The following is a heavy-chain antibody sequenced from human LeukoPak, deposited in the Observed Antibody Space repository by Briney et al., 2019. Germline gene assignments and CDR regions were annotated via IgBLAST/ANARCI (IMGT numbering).Heavy chain of an antibody. CDR1: RFTFSSYG. J-gene: IGHJ4*02. CDR2: ISSSGGST. V-gene: IGHV3-23*01. Sequence: GGSLRLSCAASRFTFSSYGMSWVRQAPGKGLEWVSGISSSGGSTYYADSVKGRFTISRDDSKNTLYLQMNSLRVEDTAVYYCARRAGAYSHPYDYWGQGTLVTVSS. CDR3: ARRAGAYSHPYDY. D-gene: IGHD4/OR15-4a*01.